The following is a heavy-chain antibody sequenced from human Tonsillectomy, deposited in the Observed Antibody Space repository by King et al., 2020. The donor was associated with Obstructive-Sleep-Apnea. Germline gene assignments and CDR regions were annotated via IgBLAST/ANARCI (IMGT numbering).Heavy chain of an antibody. CDR1: GYSFTDYY. Sequence: VQLVESGAEVKKPGASVRVSCKASGYSFTDYYIHWVRQAPGQGLEWMGWINPNTDVTDYAQKFQGRVTMTRDTSITTAYMELSSLRSDDTAVYYCAVNVAIPMVLLFDSWGQGTLVTVSS. J-gene: IGHJ4*02. CDR2: INPNTDVT. CDR3: AVNVAIPMVLLFDS. D-gene: IGHD5-18*01. V-gene: IGHV1-2*02.